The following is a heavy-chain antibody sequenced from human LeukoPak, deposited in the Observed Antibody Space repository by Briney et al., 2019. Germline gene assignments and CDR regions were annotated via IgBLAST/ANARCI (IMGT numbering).Heavy chain of an antibody. CDR1: GFTFSYYA. CDR3: AKGWTPIKYDS. Sequence: GGSLPLSCAASGFTFSYYAMSWVRQAPGKGLEWVSAIAGSGGSTFHADSLKGRFTISRDNSKNTLYLQMNSLKAEDTAVYYCAKGWTPIKYDSRGTGNLGTVSS. CDR2: IAGSGGST. D-gene: IGHD3/OR15-3a*01. V-gene: IGHV3-23*01. J-gene: IGHJ4*02.